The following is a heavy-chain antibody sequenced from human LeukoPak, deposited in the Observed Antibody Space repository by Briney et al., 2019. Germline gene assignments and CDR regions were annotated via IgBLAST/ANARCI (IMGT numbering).Heavy chain of an antibody. CDR3: AKDTVSYYDSSGPPRGYFDY. CDR2: ISYDGSNK. V-gene: IGHV3-30*18. Sequence: GGSLRLSCAASGFTFSSYGMHWVRQAPGKGLEWVAVISYDGSNKYYADSVKGRFTISRDNSKNTLYLQMNSLRAEDTAVYYCAKDTVSYYDSSGPPRGYFDYWGQGTLVTVSS. D-gene: IGHD3-22*01. J-gene: IGHJ4*02. CDR1: GFTFSSYG.